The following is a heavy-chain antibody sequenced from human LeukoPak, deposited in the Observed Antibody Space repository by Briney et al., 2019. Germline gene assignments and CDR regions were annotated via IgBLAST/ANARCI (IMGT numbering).Heavy chain of an antibody. CDR1: GFTFSSYW. CDR3: ARDLDPYYYGSGSYYSYYYYYYMDV. CDR2: ISSSSSTI. D-gene: IGHD3-10*01. J-gene: IGHJ6*03. V-gene: IGHV3-48*01. Sequence: GGSLRLSCAASGFTFSSYWMNWVRQAPGKGLEWVSYISSSSSTIYYADSVKGRFTISRDNAKNSLYLQMNSLRAEDTAVYYCARDLDPYYYGSGSYYSYYYYYYMDVWGKGTTVTVSS.